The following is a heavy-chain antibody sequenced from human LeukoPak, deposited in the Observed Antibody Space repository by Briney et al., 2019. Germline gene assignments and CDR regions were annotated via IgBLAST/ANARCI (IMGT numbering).Heavy chain of an antibody. J-gene: IGHJ4*01. CDR2: IQYDDSIE. CDR1: GFTFSTFG. Sequence: GGSLTLSCAASGFTFSTFGMSWVRQAPDKGLEWVAFIQYDDSIEYYADSVKGRFTISRDNSKNTLYLQMNSLRGDDTAVYYCAKDQGVVGSYDYWGHGTLVTVSS. CDR3: AKDQGVVGSYDY. D-gene: IGHD3-10*01. V-gene: IGHV3-30*02.